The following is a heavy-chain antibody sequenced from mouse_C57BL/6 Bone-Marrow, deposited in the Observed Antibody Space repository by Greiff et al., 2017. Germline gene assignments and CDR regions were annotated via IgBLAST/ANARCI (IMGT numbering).Heavy chain of an antibody. CDR1: GYTFTSYW. D-gene: IGHD1-1*01. J-gene: IGHJ3*01. CDR3: ARSDYYGSSGFAY. CDR2: INPSNGGT. Sequence: VKLQQPGPELVKPGASVKLSCKASGYTFTSYWMHWVKQRPGQGLEWIGNINPSNGGTNYNEKFKSKATLTVDKSSSTAYMQLSSLTSEDSAVYYCARSDYYGSSGFAYWGQGTLVTVSA. V-gene: IGHV1-53*01.